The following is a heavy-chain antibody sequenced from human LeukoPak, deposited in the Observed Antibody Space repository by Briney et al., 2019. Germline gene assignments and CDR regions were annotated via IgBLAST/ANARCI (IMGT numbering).Heavy chain of an antibody. V-gene: IGHV3-74*01. CDR3: ARGCSGGSCYESKFDP. CDR2: ISTDGSST. D-gene: IGHD2-15*01. J-gene: IGHJ5*02. Sequence: GGSLRLSCATSGFTFNSYWMHWVRQAPGKGLAWVSYISTDGSSTYYADSVKGRFTISRDNAKNSLYLQMNSLRAEDTAVYYCARGCSGGSCYESKFDPWGQGTLVTVSS. CDR1: GFTFNSYW.